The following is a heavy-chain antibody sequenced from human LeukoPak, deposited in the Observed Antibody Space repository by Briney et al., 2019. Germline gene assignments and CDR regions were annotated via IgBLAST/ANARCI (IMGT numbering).Heavy chain of an antibody. CDR2: IYYSGST. CDR3: ARDGGVSRFPEYFQH. Sequence: PSETLSLTCAVYGGSFSGYYWSWIRQPPGKGLEWIGYIYYSGSTNYNPSLKSRVTISVDTSKNQFSLKLSSVTAADTAVYYCARDGGVSRFPEYFQHWGQGTLVTVSS. CDR1: GGSFSGYY. D-gene: IGHD3-16*01. V-gene: IGHV4-59*01. J-gene: IGHJ1*01.